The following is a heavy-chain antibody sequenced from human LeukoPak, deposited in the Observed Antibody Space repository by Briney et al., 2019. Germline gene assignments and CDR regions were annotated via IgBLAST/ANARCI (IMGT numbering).Heavy chain of an antibody. V-gene: IGHV3-33*06. CDR1: GFTFSSYG. J-gene: IGHJ4*02. CDR3: AKLQDTAMVLFDY. Sequence: QSGGSLRLSCAASGFTFSSYGMHWVRQAPGKGLEWVAVIWYDGSNKYYADSVKGRFTISRDNSKNTLYLQMNSLRAEDTAVYYCAKLQDTAMVLFDYWGQGTLVTVSS. CDR2: IWYDGSNK. D-gene: IGHD5-18*01.